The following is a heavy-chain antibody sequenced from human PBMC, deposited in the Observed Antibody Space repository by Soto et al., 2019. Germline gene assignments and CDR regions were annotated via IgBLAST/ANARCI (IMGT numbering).Heavy chain of an antibody. CDR3: VRDNWNYAKGAFDI. CDR2: IWHDGSKA. Sequence: QVQLVESGGGVVQPGTSLRLSCAASGFTFSTYGIHWVRQAPGKGLGWVAVIWHDGSKAFYADSVKGRFTVSRDNSKNTVQLQMDSLRAEDTSVYYCVRDNWNYAKGAFDIWGQGTVVTVSS. D-gene: IGHD1-7*01. V-gene: IGHV3-33*01. CDR1: GFTFSTYG. J-gene: IGHJ3*02.